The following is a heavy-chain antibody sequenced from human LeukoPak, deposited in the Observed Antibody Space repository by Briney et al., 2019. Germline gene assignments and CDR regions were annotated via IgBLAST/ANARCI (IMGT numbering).Heavy chain of an antibody. J-gene: IGHJ4*02. V-gene: IGHV3-66*01. CDR3: ARGGSPHYYDSSGYA. CDR2: IYSGGST. D-gene: IGHD3-22*01. Sequence: GGSLRLSCAASGFTVSSNYMSWVRQAPGKGLEWVSVIYSGGSTYYADSVKGRFTISRDNSKNTLYLQMNSLRAEDTAVYCCARGGSPHYYDSSGYAWGQGTLVTVSS. CDR1: GFTVSSNY.